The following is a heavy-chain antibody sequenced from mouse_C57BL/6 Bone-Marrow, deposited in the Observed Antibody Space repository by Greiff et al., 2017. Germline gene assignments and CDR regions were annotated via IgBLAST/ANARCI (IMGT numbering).Heavy chain of an antibody. V-gene: IGHV1-9*01. Sequence: VQLVESGAELMKPGASVKLSCKATGYTFTGYWIEWVKQRPGHGLEWIGEILPGSGSTNYNEKFKGKATFTADTSSNTAYMQLSSLTTEDSAIEDWAKGDYYGSSPFAEWGQGTLGTVSA. CDR2: ILPGSGST. J-gene: IGHJ3*01. CDR3: AKGDYYGSSPFAE. D-gene: IGHD1-1*01. CDR1: GYTFTGYW.